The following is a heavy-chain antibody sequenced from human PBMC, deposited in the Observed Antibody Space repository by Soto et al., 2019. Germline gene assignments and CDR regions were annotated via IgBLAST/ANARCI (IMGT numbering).Heavy chain of an antibody. CDR2: INAGNGNT. Sequence: GASVKVSCKASGYTFTSYAMHWVRQAPGQRLEWMGWINAGNGNTKYSQKLQGRVTITRDTSASTAYMELSSLRSEDTAVYYCAREKGSSGFDPWGQGTLVTVSS. CDR3: AREKGSSGFDP. D-gene: IGHD6-6*01. V-gene: IGHV1-3*01. CDR1: GYTFTSYA. J-gene: IGHJ5*02.